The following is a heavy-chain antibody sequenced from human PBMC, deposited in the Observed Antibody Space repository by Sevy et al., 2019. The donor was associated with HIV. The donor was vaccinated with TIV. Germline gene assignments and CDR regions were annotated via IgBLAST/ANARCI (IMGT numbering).Heavy chain of an antibody. J-gene: IGHJ4*02. D-gene: IGHD3-22*01. CDR2: SSGSGGST. CDR1: GFTFSSYA. Sequence: GGSLRLSCAASGFTFSSYAMSWVRQAPGKGLEWVSASSGSGGSTYYADSVKGRFTISRDNSKNTPYLQMNSLRAEDTAVYYCANPYYYDSSGFIFDYWGQGTLVTVSS. CDR3: ANPYYYDSSGFIFDY. V-gene: IGHV3-23*01.